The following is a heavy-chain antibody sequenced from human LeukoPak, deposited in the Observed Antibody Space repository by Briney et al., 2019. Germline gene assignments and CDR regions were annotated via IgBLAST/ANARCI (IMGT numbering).Heavy chain of an antibody. D-gene: IGHD3-10*01. V-gene: IGHV3-23*01. Sequence: PGGSLRLSCAVSGFTFSSYAMSWVRQAPGKGLEWVSAVSSGGNTYYADSVKGRFTISRDNSKNTLYLQMNSLRGEDTAVYYCARDLYGSGSYYFDYWGQGTLVTVSS. CDR1: GFTFSSYA. CDR3: ARDLYGSGSYYFDY. CDR2: VSSGGNT. J-gene: IGHJ4*02.